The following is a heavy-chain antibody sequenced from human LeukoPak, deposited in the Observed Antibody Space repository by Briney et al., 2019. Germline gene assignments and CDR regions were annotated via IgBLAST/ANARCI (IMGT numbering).Heavy chain of an antibody. J-gene: IGHJ6*04. CDR3: AELGITMIGGV. V-gene: IGHV3-30*02. Sequence: GGSLRLSCAASGFTFSSYGMHWVRQAPGKGLEWVSFIRYVGINKYYADSVKGRFTISRDNAKNSLYLQMNSLRAEDTAVYYCAELGITMIGGVWGKGTTVTISS. D-gene: IGHD3-10*02. CDR1: GFTFSSYG. CDR2: IRYVGINK.